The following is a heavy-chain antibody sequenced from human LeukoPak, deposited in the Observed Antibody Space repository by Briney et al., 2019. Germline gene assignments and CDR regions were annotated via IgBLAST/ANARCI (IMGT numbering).Heavy chain of an antibody. Sequence: ASVKVSXKASGYTFTSYYMHWVRQAPGQGLEWMGIINPSGGSTTYAQKFQGRVTMTSDTSTSTVYMELSSLRSDDTAVYYCARRGILTGYMFDYWGQGTLVTVSS. V-gene: IGHV1-46*03. J-gene: IGHJ4*02. D-gene: IGHD3-9*01. CDR3: ARRGILTGYMFDY. CDR2: INPSGGST. CDR1: GYTFTSYY.